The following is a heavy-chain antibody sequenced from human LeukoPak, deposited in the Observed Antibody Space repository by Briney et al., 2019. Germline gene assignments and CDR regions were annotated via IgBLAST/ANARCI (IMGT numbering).Heavy chain of an antibody. CDR2: INHGGST. V-gene: IGHV4-34*01. J-gene: IGHJ4*02. D-gene: IGHD3-10*01. CDR3: ARDRGLGSPRLDY. Sequence: SETLSLTCAVYGENFSIYFYSWIRQPPGKGLGWIGEINHGGSTSYNPSLKSRVTISVDTSKNQFTLKLSSVTAADTAVYYCARDRGLGSPRLDYWGQGTLVTVSS. CDR1: GENFSIYF.